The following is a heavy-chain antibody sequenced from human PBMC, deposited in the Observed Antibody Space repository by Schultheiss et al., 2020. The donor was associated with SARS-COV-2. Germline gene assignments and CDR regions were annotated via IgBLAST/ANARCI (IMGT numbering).Heavy chain of an antibody. Sequence: SETLSLTCTVSGGSISSYYWSWIRQPPGKGLEWIGYIYYSGSTNYNPSLKSRVTISVDTSKNQFSLKLSSVTAADTAVYYCARDYRDSSSWYYYYGMDVWDQGTTVTVSS. CDR2: IYYSGST. J-gene: IGHJ6*02. D-gene: IGHD6-13*01. CDR1: GGSISSYY. V-gene: IGHV4-59*01. CDR3: ARDYRDSSSWYYYYGMDV.